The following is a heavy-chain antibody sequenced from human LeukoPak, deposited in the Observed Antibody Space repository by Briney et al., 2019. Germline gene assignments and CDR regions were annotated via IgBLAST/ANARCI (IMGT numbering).Heavy chain of an antibody. CDR2: IYYSGST. Sequence: SETLSLTCTVSGGSVSSGSYYWSWIRQPPGKGLEWIGYIYYSGSTNYNPSLKSRVTISVDTSKNQFSLKLSSVTAADAAVYYCARDLCSSTSCYLDYWGQGTLVTVSS. J-gene: IGHJ4*02. V-gene: IGHV4-61*01. CDR1: GGSVSSGSYY. D-gene: IGHD2-2*01. CDR3: ARDLCSSTSCYLDY.